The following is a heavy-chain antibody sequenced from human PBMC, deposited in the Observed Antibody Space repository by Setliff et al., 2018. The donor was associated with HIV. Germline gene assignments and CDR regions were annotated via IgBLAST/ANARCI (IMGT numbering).Heavy chain of an antibody. V-gene: IGHV3-48*01. CDR3: ARSHYDSRGYYYRGDAFDI. D-gene: IGHD3-22*01. J-gene: IGHJ3*02. CDR2: NGIINGAK. Sequence: GESLKISCTASGFSLGDFALNWVRQAPGKGLEWISYNGIINGAKHYADSMEGRFTISRDDAKNSLYLQMDSLRAEDTAVYYCARSHYDSRGYYYRGDAFDIWGLGTMVTVSS. CDR1: GFSLGDFA.